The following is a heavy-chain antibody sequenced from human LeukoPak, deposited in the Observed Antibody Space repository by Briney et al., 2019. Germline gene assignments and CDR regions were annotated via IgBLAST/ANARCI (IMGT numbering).Heavy chain of an antibody. D-gene: IGHD3-3*01. CDR1: GFTFNDYW. CDR3: ARDSRMNYYAS. CDR2: INEDGSAK. Sequence: GGSLRLTCTASGFTFNDYWMTWVRQTPGKGLEWLANINEDGSAKNYVDSVKGRFTISRDNAVNSLYLQMNSLRAEDTAMYYCARDSRMNYYASWGRGTLVTVSS. J-gene: IGHJ5*02. V-gene: IGHV3-7*01.